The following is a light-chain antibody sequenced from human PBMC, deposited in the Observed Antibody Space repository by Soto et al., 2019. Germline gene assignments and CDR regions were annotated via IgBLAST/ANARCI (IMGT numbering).Light chain of an antibody. CDR1: QSISSW. CDR2: KAS. J-gene: IGKJ4*01. Sequence: DIQMTQSPSTLSASVGDRVTITCRASQSISSWLAWYQQKPGKAPNLLIYKASTLESGVPSRFSGSESGTEFTLTISSVQPDDFATYYCQQYKSYPLPFGGGTKVDIK. V-gene: IGKV1-5*03. CDR3: QQYKSYPLP.